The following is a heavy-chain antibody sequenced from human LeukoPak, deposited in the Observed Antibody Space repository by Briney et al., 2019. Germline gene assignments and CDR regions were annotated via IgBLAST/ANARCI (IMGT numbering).Heavy chain of an antibody. CDR1: GFSVSSNY. CDR2: IYGGGTT. V-gene: IGHV3-66*02. J-gene: IGHJ4*02. CDR3: ARALPFGGYFDY. Sequence: GGSLRLSCAASGFSVSSNYVSWVRQAPGKGLAWVSVIYGGGTTYYADSVKGRFTISRDNSKNTLYLQLNSLRAEDTAVYYCARALPFGGYFDYWGQGTLVTVSS. D-gene: IGHD3-10*01.